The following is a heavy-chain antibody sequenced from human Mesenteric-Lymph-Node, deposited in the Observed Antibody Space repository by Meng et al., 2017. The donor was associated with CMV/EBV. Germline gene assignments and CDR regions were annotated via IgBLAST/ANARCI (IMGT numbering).Heavy chain of an antibody. CDR1: GFIFSDHN. D-gene: IGHD6-13*01. J-gene: IGHJ4*02. CDR3: AQIRQQLAYFDY. V-gene: IGHV3-23*01. Sequence: GESLKISCAASGFIFSDHNMDWVRQAPGKGLEWVSTVSASGGSTFYADSVKGRFTISRDNSKNTVYVQMNSLRAEDTAVYYCAQIRQQLAYFDYWGQGMLVTVSS. CDR2: VSASGGST.